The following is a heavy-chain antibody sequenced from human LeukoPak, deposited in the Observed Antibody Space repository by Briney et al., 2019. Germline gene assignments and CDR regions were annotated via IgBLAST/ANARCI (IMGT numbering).Heavy chain of an antibody. J-gene: IGHJ4*02. CDR3: ARDLDSSSSIDY. Sequence: ASVKVSCKASGYSFTNYFIHWVRQAPGQGLEWVGVINPSGRGTNYAQKFQGRVTMTTDTSTSTVYMELSSLRSEDTAVYYCARDLDSSSSIDYWGQGTLVTVSS. V-gene: IGHV1-46*01. CDR2: INPSGRGT. D-gene: IGHD6-6*01. CDR1: GYSFTNYF.